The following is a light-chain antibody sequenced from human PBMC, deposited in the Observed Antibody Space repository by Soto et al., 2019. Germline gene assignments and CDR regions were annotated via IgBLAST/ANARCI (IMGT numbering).Light chain of an antibody. J-gene: IGKJ1*01. CDR1: QSVSSSY. CDR2: GAS. CDR3: HQYGGSPWT. Sequence: EIVLTQSPGTLSLSPGERATLSCRASQSVSSSYLAWYQQKSDQAPRLLIYGASSRATGIPDRLTGSGSGTDFTLTITRLEPEDIAVYFCHQYGGSPWTFGQGTKVEI. V-gene: IGKV3-20*01.